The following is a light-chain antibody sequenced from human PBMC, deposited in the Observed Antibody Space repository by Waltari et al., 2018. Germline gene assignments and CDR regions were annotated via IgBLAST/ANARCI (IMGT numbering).Light chain of an antibody. V-gene: IGKV3-15*01. Sequence: ETIMTQSPATLSVSPGERATLFCRASQSISRNLAWYQQKPGQAPSLVMYAASTRATGMPARCSGSGSGTEFTLTISRLQSEDCALYYCQQYDAWPLTFGGGTKVEIK. CDR1: QSISRN. CDR3: QQYDAWPLT. CDR2: AAS. J-gene: IGKJ4*01.